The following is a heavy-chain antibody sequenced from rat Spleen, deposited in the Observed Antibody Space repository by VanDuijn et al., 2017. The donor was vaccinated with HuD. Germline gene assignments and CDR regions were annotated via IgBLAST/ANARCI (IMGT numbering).Heavy chain of an antibody. CDR1: GFTFSNYY. J-gene: IGHJ1*01. V-gene: IGHV5-27*01. CDR2: INTGGGIT. Sequence: EVQLVESGGGLVQPGRSLKLSCAASGFTFSNYYMAWVRQAPTKGLEWVAYINTGGGITYYRDSVKGRFTISGDNARSTRYLQMDGLRSEDTATYYCTAARNVPSYWYFDFWGPGTMVTVSS. D-gene: IGHD1-12*01. CDR3: TAARNVPSYWYFDF.